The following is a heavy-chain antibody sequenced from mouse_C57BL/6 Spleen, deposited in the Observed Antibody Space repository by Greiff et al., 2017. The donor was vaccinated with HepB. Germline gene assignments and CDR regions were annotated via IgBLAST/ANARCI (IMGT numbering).Heavy chain of an antibody. CDR2: IWSGGST. CDR1: GFSLTSYG. D-gene: IGHD2-5*01. CDR3: ARIYYSNFYAMDY. V-gene: IGHV2-2*01. J-gene: IGHJ4*01. Sequence: QVQLQQSGPGLVQPSQSLSITCPVSGFSLTSYGVHWVRQSPGKGLEWLGVIWSGGSTDYNAAFISRLSISKYNSKSQVFFKMNSLQADDTAIYYCARIYYSNFYAMDYWGQGTSVTVSS.